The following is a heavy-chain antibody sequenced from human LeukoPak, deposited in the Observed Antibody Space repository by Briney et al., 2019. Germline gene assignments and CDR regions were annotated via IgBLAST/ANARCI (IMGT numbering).Heavy chain of an antibody. CDR3: ATPYSSSRFGCDY. Sequence: PSETLSLTCTVSGGSISSSSYYWGWIRQPPGKGLEWIGSIYYSGNTYYNPSLKSRVTISVDTSKNQFSLKLSSVTAANTAVYYCATPYSSSRFGCDYWCQGTLVTVSS. CDR2: IYYSGNT. D-gene: IGHD6-13*01. J-gene: IGHJ4*02. V-gene: IGHV4-39*01. CDR1: GGSISSSSYY.